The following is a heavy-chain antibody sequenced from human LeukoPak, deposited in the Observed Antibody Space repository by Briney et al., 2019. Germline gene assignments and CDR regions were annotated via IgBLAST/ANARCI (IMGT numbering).Heavy chain of an antibody. D-gene: IGHD3-16*02. CDR3: ARSRAEKVPVWGSYRHHDAFDI. V-gene: IGHV5-51*01. CDR2: IYPGDSDT. Sequence: GESLKISRKGSGYSFPNYWIGWVRPMPGKGLEWMCIIYPGDSDTTYKPSFQGQVTISADKSISTAYLQWSSLKASDTAMYYCARSRAEKVPVWGSYRHHDAFDIWGQGTRVTVSS. J-gene: IGHJ3*02. CDR1: GYSFPNYW.